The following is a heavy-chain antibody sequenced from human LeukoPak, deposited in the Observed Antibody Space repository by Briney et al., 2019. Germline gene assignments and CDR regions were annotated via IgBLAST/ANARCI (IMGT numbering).Heavy chain of an antibody. CDR3: AKGTFGVVLV. V-gene: IGHV3-9*01. D-gene: IGHD3-3*01. CDR1: GFTFDDYA. J-gene: IGHJ4*02. Sequence: GRSLRLSCAASGFTFDDYAMHWVRQAPGKGLEWVSGISWNSGSISYADSVKGRFTISRDNAKNSLYLQMNSLRAEDTALYYCAKGTFGVVLVWGQGTLVTVSS. CDR2: ISWNSGSI.